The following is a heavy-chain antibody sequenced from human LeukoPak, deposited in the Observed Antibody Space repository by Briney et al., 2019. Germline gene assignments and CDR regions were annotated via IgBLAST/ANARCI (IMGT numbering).Heavy chain of an antibody. CDR3: ARRRIVGAYYYYYYGMDV. CDR1: GFTFSSYW. CDR2: INSDGSST. V-gene: IGHV3-74*01. D-gene: IGHD1-26*01. Sequence: QPGGSLRLSCAASGFTFSSYWMPWVRQAPGKGLVWVSRINSDGSSTTYADSVKGRFTISRDNAKNTLYLQMNSLRAEDTAVYYCARRRIVGAYYYYYYGMDVWGQGTTVTVSS. J-gene: IGHJ6*02.